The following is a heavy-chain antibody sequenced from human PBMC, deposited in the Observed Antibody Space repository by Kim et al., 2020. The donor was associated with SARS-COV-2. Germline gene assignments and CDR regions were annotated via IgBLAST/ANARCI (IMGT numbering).Heavy chain of an antibody. J-gene: IGHJ4*02. CDR3: ARHVPDSSGSSFQY. Sequence: SETLSLTCTVSGGSISSYYWSWIRQPPGKGLEWIGYIYYSGSTNHNPSLTSRVTLSVDTSKNQFSLKLSSVTAADTAVYYCARHVPDSSGSSFQYWGQGT. CDR2: IYYSGST. D-gene: IGHD6-19*01. CDR1: GGSISSYY. V-gene: IGHV4-59*08.